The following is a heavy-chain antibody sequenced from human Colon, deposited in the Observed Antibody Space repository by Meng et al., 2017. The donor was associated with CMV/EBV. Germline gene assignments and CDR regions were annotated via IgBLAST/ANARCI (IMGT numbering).Heavy chain of an antibody. V-gene: IGHV3-21*03. CDR3: TRGYCSSTSCSGEDY. CDR1: IFTLSSYR. CDR2: IMNSNNYI. Sequence: GESLKISCAASIFTLSSYRMNWVRQAPGKGLEWVSFIMNSNNYIYYADSVKGRFTLSRDNAKNSLCLQMNSLRAEDTAVYYCTRGYCSSTSCSGEDYWGQGTLVTVSS. J-gene: IGHJ4*02. D-gene: IGHD2-2*01.